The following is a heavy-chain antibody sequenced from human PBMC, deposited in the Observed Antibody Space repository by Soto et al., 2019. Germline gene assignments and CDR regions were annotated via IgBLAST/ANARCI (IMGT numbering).Heavy chain of an antibody. D-gene: IGHD5-18*01. Sequence: GASVKVSCKASGGTFSSYAISWVRQAPGQGLEWMGGIIPIFGTANYAQKFKGRVTITADESTSTAYMELSSLRSEDTAVYYCWSGYPMGGNDYWGQGTLVTVSS. CDR2: IIPIFGTA. CDR3: WSGYPMGGNDY. CDR1: GGTFSSYA. J-gene: IGHJ4*02. V-gene: IGHV1-69*13.